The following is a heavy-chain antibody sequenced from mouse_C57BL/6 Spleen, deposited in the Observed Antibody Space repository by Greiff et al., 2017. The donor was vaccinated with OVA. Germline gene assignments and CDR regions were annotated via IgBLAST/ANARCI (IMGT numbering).Heavy chain of an antibody. J-gene: IGHJ1*03. CDR1: GYTFPGSW. Sequence: QVQLKESGAELMKPGASVKLSCKATGYTFPGSWIEWVKQRPGHGLEWIGEILPGSGSTNYNEKFKGKATFTAATSSNTAYMQLSSLTTEDSAIYYCARALPTVVATEYFDVWGTGTTVTVSA. CDR2: ILPGSGST. CDR3: ARALPTVVATEYFDV. D-gene: IGHD1-1*01. V-gene: IGHV1-9*01.